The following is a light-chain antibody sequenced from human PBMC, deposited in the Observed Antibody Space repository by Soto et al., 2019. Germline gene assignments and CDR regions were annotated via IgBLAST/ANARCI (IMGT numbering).Light chain of an antibody. Sequence: ERVMTQSPATLSVSPGERATLSCRASQSVSSDLAWYQQKPGQAPRLLIYGASTRATGIPARFGGSGSGTEFTLTISSLQSEDFAVYYCQQYNNWPRTFGQGTKLEIK. CDR3: QQYNNWPRT. CDR1: QSVSSD. J-gene: IGKJ2*01. CDR2: GAS. V-gene: IGKV3-15*01.